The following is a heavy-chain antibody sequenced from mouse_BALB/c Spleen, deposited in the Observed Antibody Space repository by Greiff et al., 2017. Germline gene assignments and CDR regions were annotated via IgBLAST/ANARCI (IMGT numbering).Heavy chain of an antibody. CDR3: ARQKLGYYAMDY. CDR2: ISSGGSYT. J-gene: IGHJ4*01. D-gene: IGHD4-1*01. Sequence: EVHLVESGGGLVKPGGSLKLSCAASGFTFSSYAMSWVRQTPEKRLEWVATISSGGSYTYYPDSVKGRFTISRDNAKNTLYLQMSSLRSEDTAMYYCARQKLGYYAMDYWGQGTSVTVSS. CDR1: GFTFSSYA. V-gene: IGHV5-9-3*01.